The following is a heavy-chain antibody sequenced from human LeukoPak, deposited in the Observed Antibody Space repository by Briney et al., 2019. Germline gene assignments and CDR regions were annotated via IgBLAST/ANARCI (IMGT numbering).Heavy chain of an antibody. V-gene: IGHV4-59*01. CDR2: IYYSGST. CDR1: GGSISSYY. Sequence: PPETLSLTCTVSGGSISSYYWSWIRQPPGKGLEWIGYIYYSGSTNYNPSLKSRVTISVDTSKDQFSLKLSSVTAADTAVYYCAREVADYYDSSGAYFDYWGQGTLVTVSS. J-gene: IGHJ4*02. D-gene: IGHD3-22*01. CDR3: AREVADYYDSSGAYFDY.